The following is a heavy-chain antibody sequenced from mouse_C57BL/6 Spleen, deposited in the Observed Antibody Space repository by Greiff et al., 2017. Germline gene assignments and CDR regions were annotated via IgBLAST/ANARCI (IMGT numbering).Heavy chain of an antibody. J-gene: IGHJ2*01. CDR2: IYPRDGST. CDR1: GYTFTSYD. CDR3: ASDYGSTLFYFDY. V-gene: IGHV1-85*01. Sequence: QVQLQQSGPELVKPGASVKLSCKASGYTFTSYDINWVKQRPGKGLEWIGWIYPRDGSTKYNEKFKGKATLTVDTSSSTAYMELHSLTSEDSAVFSCASDYGSTLFYFDYWGQGTTLTVSS. D-gene: IGHD1-1*01.